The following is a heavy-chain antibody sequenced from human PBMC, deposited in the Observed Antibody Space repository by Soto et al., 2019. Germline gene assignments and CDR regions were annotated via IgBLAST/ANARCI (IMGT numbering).Heavy chain of an antibody. D-gene: IGHD6-19*01. Sequence: GGSLRLSCAASGFTFSSYAMSWVRQAPGKGLEWVSAISGSGGSTYYADSVKGRFTISRDNSKNTLYLQMNSLRAEDTAVYYCAKAAYSSGWYFDLNNWFDPWGQGTLVTVSS. CDR1: GFTFSSYA. CDR3: AKAAYSSGWYFDLNNWFDP. J-gene: IGHJ5*02. CDR2: ISGSGGST. V-gene: IGHV3-23*01.